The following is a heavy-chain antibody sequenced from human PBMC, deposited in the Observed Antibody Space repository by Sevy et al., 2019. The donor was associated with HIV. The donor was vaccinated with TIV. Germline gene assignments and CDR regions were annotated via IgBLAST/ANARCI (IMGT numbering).Heavy chain of an antibody. D-gene: IGHD2-8*01. Sequence: GGSLRLSCTASGFTFSSYDMNWVRQAPGKGLEWVSKIGSSGSSIYYADSVKGRFTISRDKAKNSLNLQMNSLRAEDTAVYYCTRNGGAFDNGFDPWGQGTLVTVS. CDR3: TRNGGAFDNGFDP. V-gene: IGHV3-48*03. J-gene: IGHJ5*02. CDR1: GFTFSSYD. CDR2: IGSSGSSI.